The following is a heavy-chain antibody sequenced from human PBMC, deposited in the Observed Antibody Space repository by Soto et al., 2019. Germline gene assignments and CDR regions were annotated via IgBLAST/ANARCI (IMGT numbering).Heavy chain of an antibody. Sequence: LRLSCAASGFTFSSYGMHWVRQAPGKGLEWVAVISYDGSNKYYADPVKGRFTISTDNSKNTLYLQMNSLRAEDTAVYYCAKDFGDYPDYFYYGMDVWGQGTTVTVSS. V-gene: IGHV3-30*18. D-gene: IGHD4-17*01. J-gene: IGHJ6*02. CDR1: GFTFSSYG. CDR2: ISYDGSNK. CDR3: AKDFGDYPDYFYYGMDV.